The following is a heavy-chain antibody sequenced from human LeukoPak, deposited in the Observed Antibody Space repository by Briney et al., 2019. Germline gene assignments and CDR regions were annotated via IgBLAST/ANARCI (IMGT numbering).Heavy chain of an antibody. D-gene: IGHD4-23*01. Sequence: GASVKVSCKASGGTFSSYAISWVRQAPGQGLEWMGGIIPIFGTANYAQKFQGRVTITTDESTSTAYMELSSLRSEDTAVYYCARAATYGGNSNDAFDIWGQGTMVTVSS. CDR1: GGTFSSYA. J-gene: IGHJ3*02. CDR3: ARAATYGGNSNDAFDI. V-gene: IGHV1-69*05. CDR2: IIPIFGTA.